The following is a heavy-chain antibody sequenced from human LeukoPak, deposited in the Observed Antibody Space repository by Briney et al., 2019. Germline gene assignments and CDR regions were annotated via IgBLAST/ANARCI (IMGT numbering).Heavy chain of an antibody. CDR1: GYTFTSYG. Sequence: ASVKVSCKASGYTFTSYGISWLRQAPGQGLEWMGWISAYNGNTNYAQKLQGRVTMTTDTSTSTAYMELRSLRSDDTAVYYCARDLEGSSWSTYYYYYYMDVWGKGTTVTVSS. CDR3: ARDLEGSSWSTYYYYYYMDV. D-gene: IGHD6-13*01. J-gene: IGHJ6*03. CDR2: ISAYNGNT. V-gene: IGHV1-18*01.